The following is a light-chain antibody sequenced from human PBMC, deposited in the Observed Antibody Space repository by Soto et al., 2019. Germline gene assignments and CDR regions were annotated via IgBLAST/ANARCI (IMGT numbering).Light chain of an antibody. CDR2: GNG. J-gene: IGLJ1*01. CDR3: QSFDSSRNGYV. V-gene: IGLV1-40*01. Sequence: QSVLTQPPSVSGAPGQRVTISCTGSTSNIGAGYDVHWYQQLPGTAPKLLIYGNGNRPSGVPDRFSGSKSDTSASLAITGLQAEDEANYYCQSFDSSRNGYVFGTGTTSPS. CDR1: TSNIGAGYD.